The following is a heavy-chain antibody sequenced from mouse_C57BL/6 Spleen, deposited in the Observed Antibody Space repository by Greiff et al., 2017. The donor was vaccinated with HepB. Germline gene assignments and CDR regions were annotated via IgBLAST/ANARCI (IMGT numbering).Heavy chain of an antibody. CDR3: ARSITTVGEYYYAMDY. D-gene: IGHD1-1*01. V-gene: IGHV1-52*01. J-gene: IGHJ4*01. CDR1: GYTFTSYW. CDR2: IDPSDSET. Sequence: QVQLQQPGAELVRPGSSVKLSCKASGYTFTSYWMHWVKQRPIQGLEWIGNIDPSDSETHYNQKFKDKATLTVDKPSSTAYMQLSSLTSEDSAVYYCARSITTVGEYYYAMDYWGQGTSVTVSS.